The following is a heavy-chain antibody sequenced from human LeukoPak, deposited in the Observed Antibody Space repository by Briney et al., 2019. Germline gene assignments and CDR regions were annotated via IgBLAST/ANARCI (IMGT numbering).Heavy chain of an antibody. J-gene: IGHJ5*02. V-gene: IGHV1-3*04. CDR2: INSDNGNT. CDR1: GYTFTTYA. CDR3: ARAPYDFLTGFSLNWFDP. Sequence: ASVKVSCKASGYTFTTYAIHWVRQAPGQRLEWMGWINSDNGNTKYSQKFQGRVTITRGTSAYTAYMELRSLSSADTAIYFCARAPYDFLTGFSLNWFDPWGQGTLVTVSS. D-gene: IGHD3-9*01.